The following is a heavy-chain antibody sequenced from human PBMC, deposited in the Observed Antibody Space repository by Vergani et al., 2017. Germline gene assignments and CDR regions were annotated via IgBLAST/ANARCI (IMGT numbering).Heavy chain of an antibody. CDR3: ARDRKRITSFGVVNYRPAYGVDV. D-gene: IGHD3-3*01. CDR2: IWYDGSNK. Sequence: QVQLVESGGGVVQPGRSLRLSCAASGFTFSSYGMHWVRQAPGKGLEWVAVIWYDGSNKYYADSVKGRFTISRDNSKNTLYLQMNSMRAEDTAVYYCARDRKRITSFGVVNYRPAYGVDVWGQGTTVTVSS. CDR1: GFTFSSYG. J-gene: IGHJ6*02. V-gene: IGHV3-33*01.